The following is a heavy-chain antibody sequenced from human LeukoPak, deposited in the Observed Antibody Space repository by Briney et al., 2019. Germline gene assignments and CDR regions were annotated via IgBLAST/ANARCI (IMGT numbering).Heavy chain of an antibody. D-gene: IGHD5-18*01. Sequence: GGSLRLSCAASGFTFSSYGMHWVRQAPGKGLEWVAFIRYDGSNKYYADSVKGRFTISRDNSKNTLYLQMNSLRAEDTAVYYCAKGSRVQLWSGAINCGQGTLVTVSS. CDR3: AKGSRVQLWSGAIN. CDR2: IRYDGSNK. V-gene: IGHV3-30*02. J-gene: IGHJ4*02. CDR1: GFTFSSYG.